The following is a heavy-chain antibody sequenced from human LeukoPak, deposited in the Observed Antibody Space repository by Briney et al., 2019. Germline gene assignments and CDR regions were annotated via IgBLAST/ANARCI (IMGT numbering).Heavy chain of an antibody. D-gene: IGHD1-26*01. CDR2: ISPSNISS. CDR3: AKGMGSRATNFDC. V-gene: IGHV3-23*01. CDR1: GFTFSNYA. Sequence: GGSLRLSCAASGFTFSNYAISWVRQAPGKGLEWVSSISPSNISSYYADSVRGRFIISRDNSKNTLYLRMNSLRAEDTAVYYCAKGMGSRATNFDCWGQGTLVSVSS. J-gene: IGHJ4*02.